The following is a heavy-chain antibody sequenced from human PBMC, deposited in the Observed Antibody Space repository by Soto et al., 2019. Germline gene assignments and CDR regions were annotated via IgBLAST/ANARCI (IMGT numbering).Heavy chain of an antibody. V-gene: IGHV1-69*13. CDR3: ARALGGYCSGGSCYSGFYFDY. D-gene: IGHD2-15*01. J-gene: IGHJ4*02. CDR2: IIPIFGTA. Sequence: SVNVSCKASGGTFSSYAISWVRQAPGQGLEWMGGIIPIFGTANYAQKFQGRVTITADESTSTAYMELSSLRSEDTAVYYCARALGGYCSGGSCYSGFYFDYWGQGTLVTVSS. CDR1: GGTFSSYA.